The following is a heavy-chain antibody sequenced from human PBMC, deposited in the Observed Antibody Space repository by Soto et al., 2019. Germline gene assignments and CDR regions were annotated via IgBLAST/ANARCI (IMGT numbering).Heavy chain of an antibody. CDR1: GFTFSSYS. D-gene: IGHD6-19*01. CDR2: ITSGSIFI. Sequence: GGSLRLSCAASGFTFSSYSMNWVRQAPGKGLEWVSSITSGSIFIYYADSVKGRFTISRDNAKNSLDLQMSSLRVDDTAVYYCARDATTIAVAGTGLDYWGQGTLVTVSS. CDR3: ARDATTIAVAGTGLDY. V-gene: IGHV3-21*01. J-gene: IGHJ4*02.